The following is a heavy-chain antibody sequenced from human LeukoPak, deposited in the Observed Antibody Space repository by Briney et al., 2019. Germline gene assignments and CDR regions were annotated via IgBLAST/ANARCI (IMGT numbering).Heavy chain of an antibody. Sequence: GGSLRLSCVASAFTFRTYSMHWVRQAPGKGLEWVSSISGSTRYIYYADSVRGRFTISRDNAKNSLYLQTNSLRAEDTAVYYCARGSDFVWGSYRPYFDYWGQGTLVTVSS. V-gene: IGHV3-21*01. CDR1: AFTFRTYS. CDR2: ISGSTRYI. J-gene: IGHJ4*02. CDR3: ARGSDFVWGSYRPYFDY. D-gene: IGHD3-16*02.